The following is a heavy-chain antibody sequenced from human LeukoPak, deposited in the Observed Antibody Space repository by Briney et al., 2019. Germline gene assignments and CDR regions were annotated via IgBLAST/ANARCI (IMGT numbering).Heavy chain of an antibody. CDR1: GFTFSSYG. CDR2: ISGGGGST. Sequence: PGGSLRLSCAASGFTFSSYGMSWVRQAPGKGLEWVSGISGGGGSTYYADSVKGRFTISRDNSKNTLYPQMNSLRAEDTAVYYCAKDSRVPATAINWGQGTLVTVSS. J-gene: IGHJ4*02. D-gene: IGHD2-2*01. V-gene: IGHV3-23*01. CDR3: AKDSRVPATAIN.